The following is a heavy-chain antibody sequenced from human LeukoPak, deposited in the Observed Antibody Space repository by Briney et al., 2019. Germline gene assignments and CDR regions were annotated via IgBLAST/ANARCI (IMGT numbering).Heavy chain of an antibody. V-gene: IGHV1-2*02. D-gene: IGHD6-25*01. CDR2: INPNSGGT. CDR3: ARDAPGSAEMDV. CDR1: GYTFTGYY. Sequence: GASVTVSCKASGYTFTGYYMHWVRQAPGQGLEWMGWINPNSGGTNYAQKFQGRVTMTRDTSISTAYMELSRLRSDDTAVYYCARDAPGSAEMDVWGKGTTVTVSS. J-gene: IGHJ6*04.